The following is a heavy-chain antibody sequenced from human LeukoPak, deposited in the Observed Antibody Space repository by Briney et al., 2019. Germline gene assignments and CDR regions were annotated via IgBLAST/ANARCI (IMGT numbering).Heavy chain of an antibody. CDR3: ARDSGRGYTYGYPDY. CDR2: ISDNGGNT. Sequence: PGGSLRLSCAASGLTFSIYGMGWVRQAPGKGLEWVSSISDNGGNTYYADSAKGRFTISRDNAKNSLYLQMNSLRAEDTAVYYCARDSGRGYTYGYPDYWGQGTLVTVSS. CDR1: GLTFSIYG. J-gene: IGHJ4*02. D-gene: IGHD5-18*01. V-gene: IGHV3-21*01.